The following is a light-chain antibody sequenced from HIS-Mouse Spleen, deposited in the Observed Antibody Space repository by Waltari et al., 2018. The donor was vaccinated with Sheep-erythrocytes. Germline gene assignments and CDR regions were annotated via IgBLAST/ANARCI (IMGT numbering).Light chain of an antibody. J-gene: IGLJ3*02. CDR1: SSDVGSYNL. CDR3: CSYAGSSTPWV. V-gene: IGLV2-23*01. Sequence: QSALTQPASVSGSPGQSTTISCTGTSSDVGSYNLVSWHQQHPGKAPKLMIYEGSKRPSGVSNRFSGSKSGNTASLTISGLQAEDEADYYCCSYAGSSTPWVFGGGTKLTVL. CDR2: EGS.